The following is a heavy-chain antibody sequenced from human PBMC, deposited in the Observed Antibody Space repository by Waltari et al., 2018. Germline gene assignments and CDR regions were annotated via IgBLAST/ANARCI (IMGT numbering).Heavy chain of an antibody. J-gene: IGHJ4*02. Sequence: QLQLQESGPGLVKPSETLSLTCPVSGGSIRSSSYYWGWIRQPPGKGLEWIGSIYYSGSTYYNPSLKSRVTISVDTSKNQFSLKLSSVTAADTAVYYCARDQGSSGWYGLSSFDYWGQGTLVTVSS. CDR1: GGSIRSSSYY. V-gene: IGHV4-39*07. CDR3: ARDQGSSGWYGLSSFDY. D-gene: IGHD6-19*01. CDR2: IYYSGST.